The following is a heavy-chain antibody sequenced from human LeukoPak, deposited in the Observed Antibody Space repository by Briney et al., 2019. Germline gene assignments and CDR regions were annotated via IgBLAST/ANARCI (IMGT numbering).Heavy chain of an antibody. CDR1: GYTFTSYY. CDR3: ARQKWITMVRGVINWFDP. Sequence: GASVKVSCKASGYTFTSYYIHWVRQAPGQGLEWMGLINPSGGSTNYAQKFQGRVTMTRDTSTSTVYMELSSLRSEDTAVYYCARQKWITMVRGVINWFDPWGQGTLVTVSS. V-gene: IGHV1-46*01. J-gene: IGHJ5*02. CDR2: INPSGGST. D-gene: IGHD3-10*01.